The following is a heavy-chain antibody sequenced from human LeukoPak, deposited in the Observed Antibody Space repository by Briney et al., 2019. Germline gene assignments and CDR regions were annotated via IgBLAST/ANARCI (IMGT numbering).Heavy chain of an antibody. CDR3: AIQYSGYDNDIDY. V-gene: IGHV3-23*01. J-gene: IGHJ4*02. CDR2: ISGSGGST. Sequence: GGSLRLSCAASGFTFSSYAMSWARQAPGKGLEWVSAISGSGGSTYYADSVKGRFTISRDNSKNTLYLQMNSLRAEDTAVYYCAIQYSGYDNDIDYWGQGTLVTVSS. D-gene: IGHD5-12*01. CDR1: GFTFSSYA.